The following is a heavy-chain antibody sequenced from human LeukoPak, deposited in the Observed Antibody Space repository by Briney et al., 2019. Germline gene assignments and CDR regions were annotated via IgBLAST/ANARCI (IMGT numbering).Heavy chain of an antibody. J-gene: IGHJ6*02. Sequence: PGGSLTLSCAASGVAFADYALHWVRQIPGKGMECVAHIHADGGRTFYADSVKGRFTVSRDNGKNSLFLQMDSLTSDDTALYYCSTWAFYHGLDVWGQGATVIVSS. CDR2: IHADGGRT. D-gene: IGHD2/OR15-2a*01. CDR1: GVAFADYA. V-gene: IGHV3-43*02. CDR3: STWAFYHGLDV.